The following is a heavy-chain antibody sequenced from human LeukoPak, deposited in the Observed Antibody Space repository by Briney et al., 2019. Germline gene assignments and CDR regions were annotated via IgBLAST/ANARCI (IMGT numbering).Heavy chain of an antibody. CDR3: ARDPDY. Sequence: GGSLRLSCAASGFTFSSYAMHWVRQAPGKGLEYVSAISSNGGSTYYANSVKGRFTISRDNSKNTLYLQMGSLRAEDMAVYYCARDPDYWGQGTLVTVSS. J-gene: IGHJ4*02. CDR2: ISSNGGST. CDR1: GFTFSSYA. V-gene: IGHV3-64*01.